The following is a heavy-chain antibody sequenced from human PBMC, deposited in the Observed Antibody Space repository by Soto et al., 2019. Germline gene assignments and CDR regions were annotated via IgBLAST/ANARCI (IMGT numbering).Heavy chain of an antibody. D-gene: IGHD6-19*01. CDR3: AKVGPRIGTGWSESFDH. CDR1: GFTFSIYS. CDR2: VNGYNP. Sequence: EVQLLESGGGLVQPGGSLRLSCAASGFTFSIYSLSWVRQAPGKGLEWVSAVNGYNPHYADSVKGRFTISRDNDRSTLYLQMRSLRVEATAIYDCAKVGPRIGTGWSESFDHWGQGNLVTVS. J-gene: IGHJ4*02. V-gene: IGHV3-23*01.